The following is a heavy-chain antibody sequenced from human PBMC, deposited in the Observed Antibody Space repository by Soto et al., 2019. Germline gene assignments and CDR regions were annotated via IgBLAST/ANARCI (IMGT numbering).Heavy chain of an antibody. CDR2: ISYDGSNK. CDR1: GFTFGSYG. J-gene: IGHJ4*02. CDR3: AKGEDTVNFDY. Sequence: GGSLRLSCAASGFTFGSYGMHWVRQAPGKGLEWVAVISYDGSNKYYADSVKGRFTISRDNSKNTLYLQMNSLRAEDTAVYYCAKGEDTVNFDYWGQGTLVTVSS. D-gene: IGHD4-17*01. V-gene: IGHV3-30*18.